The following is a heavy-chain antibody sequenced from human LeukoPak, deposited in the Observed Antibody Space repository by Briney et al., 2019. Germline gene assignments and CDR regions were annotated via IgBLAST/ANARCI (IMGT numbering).Heavy chain of an antibody. CDR2: ISGNTPTI. D-gene: IGHD1-7*01. CDR3: ARDHNNWNYGVIDL. Sequence: GGSLRLSCAASGFRFSEYYMSWIRQVPGRGLEWLSYISGNTPTIYYADSAKGRFTISRDNDKNSLYLHMNSLRAEDTAVYYCARDHNNWNYGVIDLWGQGTLVSVSS. V-gene: IGHV3-11*04. J-gene: IGHJ5*02. CDR1: GFRFSEYY.